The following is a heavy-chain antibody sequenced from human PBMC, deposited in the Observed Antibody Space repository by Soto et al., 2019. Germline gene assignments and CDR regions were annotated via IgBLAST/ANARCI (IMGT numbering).Heavy chain of an antibody. CDR1: GGSITTYY. CDR3: ARGQGGFGEFSLDY. Sequence: QVQLQEWGPGLVKPSETLSLTCTVSGGSITTYYWSWIRQPAGKGLEWIGRIYSGGSTNYNPSLRSRVTVSVDMSTHQFSLKLSSVTAADTAFYYCARGQGGFGEFSLDYWGQGTLVTVSS. V-gene: IGHV4-4*07. CDR2: IYSGGST. D-gene: IGHD3-10*01. J-gene: IGHJ4*02.